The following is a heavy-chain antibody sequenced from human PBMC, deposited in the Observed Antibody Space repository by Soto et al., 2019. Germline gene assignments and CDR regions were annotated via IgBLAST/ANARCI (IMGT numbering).Heavy chain of an antibody. Sequence: SVKVCCKASVGTFSSCAISWVRQAPGQGLEWMGGIIPIFGTANYAQKFQGRVTITADESTSTAYMELSSLRSEDTAVYYCARDCSGSPCGMDVWGQGTTVTVSS. V-gene: IGHV1-69*13. D-gene: IGHD1-26*01. J-gene: IGHJ6*02. CDR1: VGTFSSCA. CDR2: IIPIFGTA. CDR3: ARDCSGSPCGMDV.